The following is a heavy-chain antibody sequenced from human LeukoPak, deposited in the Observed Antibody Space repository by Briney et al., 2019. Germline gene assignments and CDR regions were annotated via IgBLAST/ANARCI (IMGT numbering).Heavy chain of an antibody. J-gene: IGHJ4*02. Sequence: GASLRLSCAASGFTFSTYGLHWVRQAPGKGLEWVALISYNGNVKYYADSVEGRFTISRGNSKNMLYLQMNSLTIEDTAVYYCLTEDTPTVFDYWGQGALVTVSS. V-gene: IGHV3-30*03. CDR3: LTEDTPTVFDY. D-gene: IGHD4-17*01. CDR1: GFTFSTYG. CDR2: ISYNGNVK.